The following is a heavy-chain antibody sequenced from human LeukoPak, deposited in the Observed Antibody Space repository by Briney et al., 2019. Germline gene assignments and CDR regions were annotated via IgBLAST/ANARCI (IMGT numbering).Heavy chain of an antibody. J-gene: IGHJ5*02. D-gene: IGHD4-17*01. Sequence: HAGGSLRLSCAASGFTFSSYSMNWVRQAPGKGLEWVSAISGSGGSTYYADSVKGRFTISRDNSKNTLYLQMNSLRAEDTAVYYCAKTGYGDYVSIDWFDPWGQGTLVTVSS. CDR3: AKTGYGDYVSIDWFDP. V-gene: IGHV3-23*01. CDR2: ISGSGGST. CDR1: GFTFSSYS.